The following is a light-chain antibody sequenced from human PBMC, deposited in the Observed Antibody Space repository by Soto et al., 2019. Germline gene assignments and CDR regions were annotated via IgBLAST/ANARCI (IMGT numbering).Light chain of an antibody. J-gene: IGKJ1*01. V-gene: IGKV1-5*01. CDR3: QQYHGFSRT. Sequence: DIQMTQSPSTLSGSVGDRVSLTFLASQSISDSLAWYQQKPGKAPDLLISDVSKLERGVASRFSGSGSGTEFTLTISSMQPDDLATYYCQQYHGFSRTFGQGTKVDI. CDR1: QSISDS. CDR2: DVS.